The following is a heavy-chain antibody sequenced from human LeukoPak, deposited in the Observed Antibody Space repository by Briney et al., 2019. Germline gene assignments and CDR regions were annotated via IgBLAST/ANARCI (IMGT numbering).Heavy chain of an antibody. D-gene: IGHD3-9*01. Sequence: ASVKVSCKASGYTFTTYGISWVREPPAPGLEWLGRISVYYGNTNYAQKLQGRDTMTTDTYTSTAYMELRSLRSDDTAVYYCARMILLLGDVLAVPPRGFDYWGQGTLVTVSS. CDR1: GYTFTTYG. J-gene: IGHJ4*02. CDR2: ISVYYGNT. V-gene: IGHV1-18*01. CDR3: ARMILLLGDVLAVPPRGFDY.